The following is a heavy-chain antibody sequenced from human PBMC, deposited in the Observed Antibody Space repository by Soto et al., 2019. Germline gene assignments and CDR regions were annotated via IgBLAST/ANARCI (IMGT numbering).Heavy chain of an antibody. CDR1: GFTFSSYN. CDR3: TRDRQLVQDWFDP. D-gene: IGHD6-13*01. CDR2: ISSGGEYR. Sequence: GGSLRLSCSASGFTFSSYNMNWVRQAPGKRLEWVSFISSGGEYRFYADSVKGRFNISRDNAKNSVYLHLNSLTAADTAVYYCTRDRQLVQDWFDPWGQGTLVTVSS. J-gene: IGHJ5*02. V-gene: IGHV3-21*01.